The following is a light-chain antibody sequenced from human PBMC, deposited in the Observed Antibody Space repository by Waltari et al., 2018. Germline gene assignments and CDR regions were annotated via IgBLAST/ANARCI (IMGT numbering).Light chain of an antibody. CDR3: QSFDNMLSGGVV. V-gene: IGLV2-14*03. CDR2: DVS. CDR1: SRDVGAYTY. Sequence: QSALTQPASVSGSPGQSITISCTGTSRDVGAYTYISWYQQHPGKVPKVMIFDVSNRPSGGSNRFSGAKSGNTASLTISGLQAEDEADYYCQSFDNMLSGGVVFGGGTKLAVL. J-gene: IGLJ2*01.